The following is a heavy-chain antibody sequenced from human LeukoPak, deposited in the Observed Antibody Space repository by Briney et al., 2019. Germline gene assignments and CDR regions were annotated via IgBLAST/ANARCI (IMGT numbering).Heavy chain of an antibody. J-gene: IGHJ6*02. CDR2: ISGSGGST. Sequence: GGSLRLSCAASGFTFSMYAMNWARQAPGKGLEWVSGISGSGGSTYYADSVKGRFTISRDNSKNTLYLQMNSLRAEDTAVYHCAKGRKSYYYGMDVWGQGTTVTVSS. D-gene: IGHD1-14*01. CDR1: GFTFSMYA. V-gene: IGHV3-23*01. CDR3: AKGRKSYYYGMDV.